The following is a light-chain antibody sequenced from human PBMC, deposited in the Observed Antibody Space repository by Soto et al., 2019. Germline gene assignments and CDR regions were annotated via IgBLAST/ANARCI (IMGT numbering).Light chain of an antibody. CDR3: QHSYITPPYT. V-gene: IGKV1-39*01. J-gene: IGKJ2*01. Sequence: DIQMTPSPSSLSASVGDRVTITCRASQSITKYLNWYQQKPGKAPKLLIYAASKLQSGVPLRFSASGSGTDFTLTISSIQPEDFATYYCQHSYITPPYTFGQGTKLEIK. CDR1: QSITKY. CDR2: AAS.